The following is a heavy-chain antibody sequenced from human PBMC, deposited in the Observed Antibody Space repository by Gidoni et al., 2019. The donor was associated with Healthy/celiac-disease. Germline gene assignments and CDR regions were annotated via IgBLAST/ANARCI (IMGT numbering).Heavy chain of an antibody. Sequence: QVQLVESGGGVVKPGRSLRLSCAASGFTFSSYGMHWVRQAPGKGLEWVAVISYDGSNKYYADSVKGRFTISRDNSKNTLYLQMNSLSAEDTAVYYCAKDRRDGYNYFDYWGQGTLVTVSS. J-gene: IGHJ4*02. CDR2: ISYDGSNK. D-gene: IGHD5-12*01. CDR1: GFTFSSYG. CDR3: AKDRRDGYNYFDY. V-gene: IGHV3-30*18.